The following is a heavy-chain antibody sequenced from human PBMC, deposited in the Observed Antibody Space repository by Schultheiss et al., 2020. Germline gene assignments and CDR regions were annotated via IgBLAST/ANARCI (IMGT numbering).Heavy chain of an antibody. CDR1: GGSISSYY. D-gene: IGHD3-3*01. V-gene: IGHV4-34*01. CDR2: INHSGST. Sequence: ESLRLSCTVSGGSISSYYWSWIRQPPGKGLEWIGEINHSGSTNYNPSLKSRVTISVDKSKNQFSLKLSSVTAADTAVYYCARDRSSYYDFWSGYLGFDPWGQGTLVTVAS. CDR3: ARDRSSYYDFWSGYLGFDP. J-gene: IGHJ5*02.